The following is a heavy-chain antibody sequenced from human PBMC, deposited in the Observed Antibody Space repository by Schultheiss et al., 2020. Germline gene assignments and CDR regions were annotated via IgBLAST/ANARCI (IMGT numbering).Heavy chain of an antibody. D-gene: IGHD5-12*01. V-gene: IGHV3-30-3*01. CDR1: GFSFSSFA. CDR2: ISYDGSNK. J-gene: IGHJ6*02. Sequence: GESLKISCAASGFSFSSFAMHWVRQAPGKGLEWVALISYDGSNKYYADSVKGRLTISRDNSKSTLCLEMNSLRTEDTAVYYCARDGNSGYNADYYYGMDVWGQGTTVTVSS. CDR3: ARDGNSGYNADYYYGMDV.